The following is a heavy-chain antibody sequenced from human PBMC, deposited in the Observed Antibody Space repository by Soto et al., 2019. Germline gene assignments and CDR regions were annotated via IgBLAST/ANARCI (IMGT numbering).Heavy chain of an antibody. CDR2: ISGSGGST. CDR1: GFTFSSYA. CDR3: AKDHEWVTTFDY. Sequence: PGGSMRLSCAASGFTFSSYAISWVRKDPGKGLEWVSAISGSGGSTYYADSVKGRFTISRDNSKNTLYLQMNSLRAEDMAVYYCAKDHEWVTTFDYWGQGTLVTVSS. J-gene: IGHJ4*02. V-gene: IGHV3-23*01. D-gene: IGHD4-17*01.